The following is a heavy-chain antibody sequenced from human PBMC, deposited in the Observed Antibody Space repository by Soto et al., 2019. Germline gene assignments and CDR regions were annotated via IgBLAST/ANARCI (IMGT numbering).Heavy chain of an antibody. CDR1: GGGFSSYG. CDR3: TKELESSSSFFYHYSLDV. D-gene: IGHD6-6*01. V-gene: IGHV1-69*12. CDR2: VIPMYGTA. J-gene: IGHJ6*02. Sequence: QVQLVQSGAEVKKPGSSVKVSGSSSGGGFSSYGFSWVRQAPGQGLEWMGGVIPMYGTANYAQKFQDRVTISADDSARTAYMELTSLRSEDTAVYYCTKELESSSSFFYHYSLDVWGQGTMVTVSS.